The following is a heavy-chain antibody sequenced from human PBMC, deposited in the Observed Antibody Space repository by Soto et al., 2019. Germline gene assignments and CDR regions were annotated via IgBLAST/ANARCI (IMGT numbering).Heavy chain of an antibody. J-gene: IGHJ3*02. CDR2: IKQDGRDK. D-gene: IGHD1-26*01. Sequence: EVQLVESGGGLVQPGGSLRLSCAASGFIFNSYWMSWVRQAPGKGLEWVANIKQDGRDKYYGDSVKGRFTISRDNAKNPLYLKMNRLRAEDTAVYYCATSNVGHDAFDIWGQGTMVTVSS. CDR3: ATSNVGHDAFDI. CDR1: GFIFNSYW. V-gene: IGHV3-7*01.